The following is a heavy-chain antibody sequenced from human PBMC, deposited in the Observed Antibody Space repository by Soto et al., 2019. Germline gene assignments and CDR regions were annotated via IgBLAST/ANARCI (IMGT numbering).Heavy chain of an antibody. CDR2: ISSSGSAI. CDR3: EREDSSSWNERAFDI. Sequence: PGGSLRLSCAASGFTFSSFEMSWVRQAPGKGLEWVSYISSSGSAIYYADSVKGKFSVSRDNAKNSQYLQMNSLRVEDTAVYYCEREDSSSWNERAFDIWGQGTTVTISS. D-gene: IGHD6-13*01. CDR1: GFTFSSFE. J-gene: IGHJ3*02. V-gene: IGHV3-48*03.